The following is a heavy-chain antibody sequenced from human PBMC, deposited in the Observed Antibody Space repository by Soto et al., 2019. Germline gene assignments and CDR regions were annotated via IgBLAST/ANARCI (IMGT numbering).Heavy chain of an antibody. D-gene: IGHD3-3*01. Sequence: EVQLLESGGGLVQPGGSLRLSCAASGFTFSSYAMSWVRQAPGKGLEWVSAISGSGGSTYYADSVKGRFTISRDNAKNSLYLQMNSLRAEDTAVYYCAREVTIFGVVIHYYYYGMDVWGQGTTVTVSS. CDR3: AREVTIFGVVIHYYYYGMDV. J-gene: IGHJ6*02. CDR2: ISGSGGST. CDR1: GFTFSSYA. V-gene: IGHV3-23*01.